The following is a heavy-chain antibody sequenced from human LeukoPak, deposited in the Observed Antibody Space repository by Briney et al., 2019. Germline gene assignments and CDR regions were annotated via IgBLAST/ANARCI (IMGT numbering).Heavy chain of an antibody. J-gene: IGHJ4*02. Sequence: GGTLRLSCAASRFTFSSYGMSWVRQAPGKGPEWVSRISGRGGSTYYADSVKGRFTISRDNSKNTLYLQMNSLRAEDTAVYYCAKSARVFGVVITTNFDYWGQGTLVTVSS. D-gene: IGHD3-3*01. V-gene: IGHV3-23*01. CDR3: AKSARVFGVVITTNFDY. CDR1: RFTFSSYG. CDR2: ISGRGGST.